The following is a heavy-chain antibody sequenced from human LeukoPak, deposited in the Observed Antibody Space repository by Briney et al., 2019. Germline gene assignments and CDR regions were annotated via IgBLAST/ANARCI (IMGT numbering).Heavy chain of an antibody. J-gene: IGHJ4*02. V-gene: IGHV4-39*01. D-gene: IGHD3-22*01. CDR1: GGSISSSSYY. Sequence: SETLSLTCTVSGGSISSSSYYWGWLRQPPGKGLEWIASIYYSGTTYYNPSLKSRVSISADTSKNQFSLKLSSLTAADTAMCYCTSRGWIVGLVDYWGQGTLVTVSS. CDR2: IYYSGTT. CDR3: TSRGWIVGLVDY.